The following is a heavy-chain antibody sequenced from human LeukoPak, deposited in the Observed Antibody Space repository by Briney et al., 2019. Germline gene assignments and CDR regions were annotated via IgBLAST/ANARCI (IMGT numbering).Heavy chain of an antibody. CDR2: INHSGST. Sequence: PSETLSLTCAVYGGSFSGYYWSWIRQPPGKGLEWIGEINHSGSTNYNPSLKSRVTISVATSKNQFSLKLSSVTAADTAVYYCARPGVVAASPSYFDYWGQGTLVTVSS. CDR1: GGSFSGYY. D-gene: IGHD2-15*01. J-gene: IGHJ4*02. V-gene: IGHV4-34*01. CDR3: ARPGVVAASPSYFDY.